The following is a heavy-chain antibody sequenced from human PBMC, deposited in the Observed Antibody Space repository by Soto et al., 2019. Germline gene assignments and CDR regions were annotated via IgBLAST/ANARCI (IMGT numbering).Heavy chain of an antibody. D-gene: IGHD5-18*01. J-gene: IGHJ6*02. CDR2: ISYDGSNK. V-gene: IGHV3-30-3*01. CDR1: GFTFSSYA. CDR3: ARRTSAMGYYYYGMDV. Sequence: QVQLVESGGGVVQPGRSLRLSCAASGFTFSSYAMHWVRQAPGKGLEWVAVISYDGSNKYYADSVKGRFTISRDNSKNTLYLQMNRLRAEDTAVYYCARRTSAMGYYYYGMDVWGQGTTVTVSS.